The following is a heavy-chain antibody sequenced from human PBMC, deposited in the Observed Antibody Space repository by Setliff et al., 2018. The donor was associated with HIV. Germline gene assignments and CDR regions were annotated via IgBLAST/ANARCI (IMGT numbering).Heavy chain of an antibody. CDR3: ARAQGYYDPMDY. J-gene: IGHJ4*02. Sequence: ASVKVSCKASGYTFTDYYMHWVQQAPGKGLEWMGRVDPEDGETIYAEKFQGRVTMTRDTSASTVYMTLSSLRSDDTAMYFCARAQGYYDPMDYWGQGTLVTVSS. D-gene: IGHD3-22*01. CDR2: VDPEDGET. CDR1: GYTFTDYY. V-gene: IGHV1-69-2*01.